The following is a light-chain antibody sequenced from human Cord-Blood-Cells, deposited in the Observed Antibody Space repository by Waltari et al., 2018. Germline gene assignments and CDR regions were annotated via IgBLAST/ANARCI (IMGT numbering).Light chain of an antibody. Sequence: QSALTHPASVSGSPGQSITISCTRTSSDVGSYNLVSWYQQPPGKAPKLMIYEGSKRPSGVSHRFSGSKSGNTASLTIAGLQAEDEADYYCCSYAGSSTVFGTGTKVTVL. V-gene: IGLV2-23*03. CDR1: SSDVGSYNL. CDR3: CSYAGSSTV. J-gene: IGLJ1*01. CDR2: EGS.